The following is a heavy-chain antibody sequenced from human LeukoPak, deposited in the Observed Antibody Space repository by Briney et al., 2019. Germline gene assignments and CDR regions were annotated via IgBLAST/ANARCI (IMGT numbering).Heavy chain of an antibody. Sequence: PSETLSLTCTVSGGSISSYYWSWIRQPAGKGLEWIGRIYTSGSTNYNPSLKSRVTMSVDTSKNQFSLKLSSVTAADTAVYYCARAYCSSTSCYTWDALDIWGQGTMVTVSS. CDR1: GGSISSYY. D-gene: IGHD2-2*02. J-gene: IGHJ3*02. CDR2: IYTSGST. V-gene: IGHV4-4*07. CDR3: ARAYCSSTSCYTWDALDI.